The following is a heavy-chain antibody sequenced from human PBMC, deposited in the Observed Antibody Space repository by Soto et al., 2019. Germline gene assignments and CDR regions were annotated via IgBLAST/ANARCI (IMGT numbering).Heavy chain of an antibody. V-gene: IGHV3-23*01. J-gene: IGHJ4*02. Sequence: GGSLRLSCAASGFTFSSYAMSWVRQAPGKGLEWVSAISGSGGSTYYADSVKGRFTISRDNSKNTLYLQMNSLRAEDTAVYYCAKSRDCSGGSCYTKGFDLDYWGQGTLVTVSS. D-gene: IGHD2-15*01. CDR1: GFTFSSYA. CDR2: ISGSGGST. CDR3: AKSRDCSGGSCYTKGFDLDY.